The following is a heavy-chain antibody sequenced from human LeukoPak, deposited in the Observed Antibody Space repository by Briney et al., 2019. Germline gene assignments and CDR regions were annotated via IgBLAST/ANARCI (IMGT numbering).Heavy chain of an antibody. V-gene: IGHV4-39*01. J-gene: IGHJ4*02. Sequence: SETLSLTCTVSVCSISSSSYYWGWIRQPPGKGLEWIGSIYYSGSAYYNPSLKSRVTISVATSKDQFSLKLSSVTAADTAVYYCASRNYYDSSGYSRLDYWGQGTLVTVFS. CDR2: IYYSGSA. CDR1: VCSISSSSYY. D-gene: IGHD3-22*01. CDR3: ASRNYYDSSGYSRLDY.